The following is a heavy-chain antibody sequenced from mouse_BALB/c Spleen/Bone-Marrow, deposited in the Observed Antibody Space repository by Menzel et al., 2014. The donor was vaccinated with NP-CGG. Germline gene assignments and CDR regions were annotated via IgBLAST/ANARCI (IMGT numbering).Heavy chain of an antibody. D-gene: IGHD1-1*01. J-gene: IGHJ3*01. CDR3: ARNAIYYSA. CDR1: GFTFTSYG. V-gene: IGHV5-6-3*01. CDR2: INRNSGST. Sequence: EVKLMESGGGLVQPGASLKLSCAASGFTFTSYGMSWVRQTPDKRLELVATINRNSGSTYYTDTLKGRFTISRDNAKNTLYLQLSSLKSEDPAMYYCARNAIYYSAWGKETLVPVSA.